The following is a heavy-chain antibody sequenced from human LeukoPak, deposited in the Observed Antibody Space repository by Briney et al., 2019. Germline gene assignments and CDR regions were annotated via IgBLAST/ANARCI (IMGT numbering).Heavy chain of an antibody. J-gene: IGHJ4*02. CDR1: GGSINGHY. D-gene: IGHD6-19*01. CDR3: ARGSLAVAGYFDS. Sequence: PSETLSLTCTVSGGSINGHYWSWIRQPPGKGLEWIGFIYYTGYTNYNPSLKSRVTISVDTSKDQFSAKLSSVTAADTALYYCARGSLAVAGYFDSWGQGTLVTVSS. V-gene: IGHV4-59*11. CDR2: IYYTGYT.